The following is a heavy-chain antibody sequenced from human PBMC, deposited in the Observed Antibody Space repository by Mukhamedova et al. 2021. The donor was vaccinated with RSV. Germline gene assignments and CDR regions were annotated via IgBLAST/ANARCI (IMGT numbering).Heavy chain of an antibody. J-gene: IGHJ4*02. V-gene: IGHV5-51*01. D-gene: IGHD3-10*01. CDR3: ARGRTPTYGFPFDY. CDR2: IFPGDADT. Sequence: GRGLEWMGMIFPGDADTKYSESFQGQVTISVDTSSSISYLQWDTLKASDSATYYCARGRTPTYGFPFDYWGRGTLVTV.